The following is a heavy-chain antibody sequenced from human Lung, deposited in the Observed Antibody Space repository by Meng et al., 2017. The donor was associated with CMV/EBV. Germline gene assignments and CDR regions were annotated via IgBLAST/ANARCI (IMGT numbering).Heavy chain of an antibody. D-gene: IGHD3-16*01. J-gene: IGHJ6*02. V-gene: IGHV3-21*04. CDR3: ARSWDGMDV. CDR1: GFTFSAYA. Sequence: GEXXKISCAASGFTFSAYAMNWVRQTPGKGLEWVSSISTTSTYIYYSDSVKGRFTISRDNAKNSLYLQMSSLRAEDTALYYCARSWDGMDVSGQGTTVTVSS. CDR2: ISTTSTYI.